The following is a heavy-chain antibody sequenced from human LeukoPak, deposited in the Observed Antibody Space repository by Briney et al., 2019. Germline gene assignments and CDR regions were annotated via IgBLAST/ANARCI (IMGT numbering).Heavy chain of an antibody. J-gene: IGHJ6*03. CDR2: IYSGGNT. CDR1: EFSVGSNY. Sequence: GGSLRLPCAASEFSVGSNYMTWVRQAPGKGLEWVSLIYSGGNTYYADSVKGRFTISRDNSKNTLYLQMNSLRAEDTAVYYCATSSSLRYYSYYYMDVWGKGTTVTISS. D-gene: IGHD5-12*01. CDR3: ATSSSLRYYSYYYMDV. V-gene: IGHV3-53*01.